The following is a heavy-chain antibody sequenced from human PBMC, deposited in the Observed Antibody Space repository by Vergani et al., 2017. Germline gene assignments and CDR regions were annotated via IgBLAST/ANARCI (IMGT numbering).Heavy chain of an antibody. CDR2: IYYSGST. V-gene: IGHV4-59*01. D-gene: IGHD6-13*01. CDR3: ASQYSSSWYYYYGMDV. Sequence: QVQLQESGPGLVKPSETLSLTCTVSGGSISSYYWSWIRQPPGKGLEWIGYIYYSGSTNYNPSLKSRVTISVDTSKNQFSLKLSSVTAADTAVYYCASQYSSSWYYYYGMDVWGQGTTVTVSS. CDR1: GGSISSYY. J-gene: IGHJ6*02.